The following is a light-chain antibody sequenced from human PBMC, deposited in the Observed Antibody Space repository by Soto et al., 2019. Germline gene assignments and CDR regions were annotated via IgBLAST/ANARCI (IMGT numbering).Light chain of an antibody. CDR3: QQYGSSLYT. CDR2: GAT. CDR1: QSIASTY. Sequence: EIVLTQSPGTLSLSPGERVTLSCRASQSIASTYLTWYQQKPGQAPRLLIYGATRRATGIPDRFSGGGAGTDFSLTISRLAPEDFAVYYCQQYGSSLYTFGQGTKLEI. J-gene: IGKJ2*01. V-gene: IGKV3-20*01.